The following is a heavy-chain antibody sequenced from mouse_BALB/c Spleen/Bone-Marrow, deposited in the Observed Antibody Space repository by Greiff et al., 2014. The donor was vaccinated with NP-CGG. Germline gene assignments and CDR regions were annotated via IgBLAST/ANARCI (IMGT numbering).Heavy chain of an antibody. CDR2: IWADGST. CDR1: GFSLISYG. V-gene: IGHV2-9*02. CDR3: SRITTATGAMDY. J-gene: IGHJ4*01. Sequence: QVQLKQSGPGLVAPSQSLSITCTVSGFSLISYGVHWVRQPPGKGLERLGVIWADGSTNYNSALMSRLSISKDNSKSQVFLKMNSLQTDDTAMYYCSRITTATGAMDYWGQGTSVTVSS. D-gene: IGHD1-2*01.